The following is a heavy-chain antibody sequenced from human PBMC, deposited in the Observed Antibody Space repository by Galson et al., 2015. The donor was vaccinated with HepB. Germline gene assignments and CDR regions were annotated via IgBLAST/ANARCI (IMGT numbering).Heavy chain of an antibody. CDR3: ASGLVTSAFDI. D-gene: IGHD3/OR15-3a*01. J-gene: IGHJ3*02. Sequence: SLRLSCAASGFTFSSYAMHWVRQAPGKGLEWVAVISYDGSNKYYADSVKGRFTISRDNSKNTLYLQMNSLRAEDTAVYYCASGLVTSAFDIWGQGTMVTVSS. CDR2: ISYDGSNK. V-gene: IGHV3-30*04. CDR1: GFTFSSYA.